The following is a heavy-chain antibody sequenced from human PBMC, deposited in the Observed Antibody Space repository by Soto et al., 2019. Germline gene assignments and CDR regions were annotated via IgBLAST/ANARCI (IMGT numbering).Heavy chain of an antibody. CDR2: IFHSGST. CDR3: VRAIGYYDSSGYYAYFDY. CDR1: GASIRPYY. Sequence: SETLSLTCAVSGASIRPYYWAWIRRSPGEGLEWIGYIFHSGSTTYNPSLKSRVTMSVDTSKKQFSLKLSSLTVADTAIYYCVRAIGYYDSSGYYAYFDYWGQGTQVT. V-gene: IGHV4-59*01. D-gene: IGHD3-22*01. J-gene: IGHJ4*02.